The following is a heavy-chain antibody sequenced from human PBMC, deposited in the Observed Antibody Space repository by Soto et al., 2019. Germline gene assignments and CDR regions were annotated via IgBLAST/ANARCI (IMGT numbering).Heavy chain of an antibody. Sequence: ASVKVSCKASGYTFTSYYMHWVRQAPGQGLEWVGIINPSGGSTSYAQKFQGRVTMTRDTSTSTVYMELSSLRSEDTAVYYCARTGDYYDSSGYYYLPDYWGQRTLVTVSS. CDR1: GYTFTSYY. V-gene: IGHV1-46*01. D-gene: IGHD3-22*01. CDR2: INPSGGST. CDR3: ARTGDYYDSSGYYYLPDY. J-gene: IGHJ4*02.